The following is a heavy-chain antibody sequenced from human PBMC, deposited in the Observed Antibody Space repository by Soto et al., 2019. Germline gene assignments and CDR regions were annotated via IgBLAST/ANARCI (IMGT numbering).Heavy chain of an antibody. D-gene: IGHD3-22*01. CDR1: GGSISSGGYS. J-gene: IGHJ4*02. V-gene: IGHV4-30-2*01. Sequence: KTSETLSLTCAVSGGSISSGGYSWSWIRQPPGKGLEWIGYIYHSGSTYYNPSLKSRVTISVDRSKNQFSLKLSSVTAADTAVYYCARAFMGYLDYYDSSGYGGFDYWGQGTLVTVSS. CDR2: IYHSGST. CDR3: ARAFMGYLDYYDSSGYGGFDY.